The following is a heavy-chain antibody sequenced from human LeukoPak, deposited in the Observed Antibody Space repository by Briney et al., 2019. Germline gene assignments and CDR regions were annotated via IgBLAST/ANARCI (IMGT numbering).Heavy chain of an antibody. CDR3: ARGGGTPYSGSYRAFDI. J-gene: IGHJ3*02. D-gene: IGHD1-26*01. Sequence: ASVKVSCKASGYTFTSYGISWVRQAPGQGLEWMGWISAYNGNTNYAQKLQGRVTMTTDTSTSTAYMELRSLRSDDTAVYYCARGGGTPYSGSYRAFDIWGQGTMVTDSS. CDR2: ISAYNGNT. V-gene: IGHV1-18*01. CDR1: GYTFTSYG.